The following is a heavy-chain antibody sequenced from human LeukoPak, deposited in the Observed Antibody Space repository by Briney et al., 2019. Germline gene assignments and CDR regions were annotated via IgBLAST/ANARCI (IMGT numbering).Heavy chain of an antibody. CDR2: ISDSGTI. CDR3: ARGFSIVVVVAATAIDY. D-gene: IGHD2-15*01. V-gene: IGHV3-48*01. CDR1: GFTFSSHD. J-gene: IGHJ4*02. Sequence: GGSLRLSCAASGFTFSSHDMNWFRQAPGKGLEWISHISDSGTIYYADSVKGRFTISRDNSKNTLYLQMNSLRAEDTAVYYCARGFSIVVVVAATAIDYWGQGTLVTVSS.